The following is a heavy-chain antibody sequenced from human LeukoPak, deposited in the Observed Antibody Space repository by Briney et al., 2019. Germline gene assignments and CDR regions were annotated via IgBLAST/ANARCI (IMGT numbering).Heavy chain of an antibody. D-gene: IGHD1-20*01. J-gene: IGHJ4*02. CDR2: IYENGGTT. Sequence: GGSLRLSCVGSGFTFRSHAMSWVRQAPEKGLEFVSGIYENGGTTYYADSVKGRFSISRDNSKNTLYLQMDSLRGEDTAVYYCAKKMSITAASQVDYWGQGTLVTVSS. CDR3: AKKMSITAASQVDY. CDR1: GFTFRSHA. V-gene: IGHV3-23*01.